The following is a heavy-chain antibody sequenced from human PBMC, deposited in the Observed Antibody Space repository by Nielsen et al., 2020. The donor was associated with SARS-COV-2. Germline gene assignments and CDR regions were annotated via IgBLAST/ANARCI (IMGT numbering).Heavy chain of an antibody. Sequence: VRQAPGKGLEWVSAISGSGGSTYYADSVKGRFTISRDNSKNTLYLQMNSLRAEDTAVYYCAKDSMFGYYYDSSGYYFDYWGQGTLVTVSS. D-gene: IGHD3-22*01. CDR3: AKDSMFGYYYDSSGYYFDY. CDR2: ISGSGGST. V-gene: IGHV3-23*01. J-gene: IGHJ4*02.